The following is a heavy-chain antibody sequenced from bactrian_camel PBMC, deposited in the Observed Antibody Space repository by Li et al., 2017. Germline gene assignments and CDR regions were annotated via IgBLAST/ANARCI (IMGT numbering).Heavy chain of an antibody. V-gene: IGHV3S53*01. J-gene: IGHJ4*01. CDR2: IDYTGTT. D-gene: IGHD3*01. Sequence: HVQLVESGGGSVLAGGSLRLSCAASGYTYTSYCMGWIRQSPGKERERVATIDYTGTTTYADSVKGRFTISKDTAKNTVYLQMNSLTPEDTATYYCAAGRGVLYAGLWKVAFRCGLSSSQVIGARGPRSPS. CDR3: AAGRGVLYAGLWKVAFRCGLSSSQV. CDR1: GYTYTSYC.